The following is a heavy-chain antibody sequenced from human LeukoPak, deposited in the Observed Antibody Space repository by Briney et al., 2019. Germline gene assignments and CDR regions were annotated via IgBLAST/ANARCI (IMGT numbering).Heavy chain of an antibody. V-gene: IGHV4-59*01. D-gene: IGHD3-22*01. CDR3: ARHESKTYYYDSSGGPFDY. CDR2: IYYSGST. CDR1: GGSTSSYY. Sequence: PSETLSLTCTVSGGSTSSYYWSWIRQPPGKGLEWIGYIYYSGSTNYNPSLKSRVTISVDTSKNQFSLKLSSVTAADTAVYYCARHESKTYYYDSSGGPFDYWGQGTLVTVSS. J-gene: IGHJ4*02.